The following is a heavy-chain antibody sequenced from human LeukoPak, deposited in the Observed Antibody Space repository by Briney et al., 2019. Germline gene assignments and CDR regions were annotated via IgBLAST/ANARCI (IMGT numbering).Heavy chain of an antibody. CDR1: GGSISSYY. CDR2: IYYSGST. J-gene: IGHJ4*02. Sequence: SGTLSLTCTVSGGSISSYYWSWIRQPPGKGLEWIGYIYYSGSTNYNPSLKSRVTISVDTSKNQFSLKLSSVTAADTAVYYCARLGNREQLVHWGQGTLVTVSS. V-gene: IGHV4-59*08. D-gene: IGHD6-13*01. CDR3: ARLGNREQLVH.